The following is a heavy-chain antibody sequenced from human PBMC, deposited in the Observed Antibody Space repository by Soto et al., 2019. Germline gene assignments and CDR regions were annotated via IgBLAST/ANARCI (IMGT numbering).Heavy chain of an antibody. Sequence: ASVKVSCKASGYTFTRYVISWVRQAPGQGLEWMGWISAYNGNTNYAQKLQGRVTMTTDTSTSTAYMELRSLRSDDTAVYYCAREVGYSYGQHFDYWGQGTLVTVSS. CDR2: ISAYNGNT. J-gene: IGHJ4*02. V-gene: IGHV1-18*01. CDR1: GYTFTRYV. CDR3: AREVGYSYGQHFDY. D-gene: IGHD5-18*01.